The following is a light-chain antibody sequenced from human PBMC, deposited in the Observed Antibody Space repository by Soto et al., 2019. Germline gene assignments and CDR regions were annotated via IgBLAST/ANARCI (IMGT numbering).Light chain of an antibody. CDR3: QQYGSSPLT. CDR1: QNISNY. Sequence: IVLTLSPATLSLSPGKRATLSCRASQNISNYLIWYQQKPGQAPRLLIYDVSNRATGIPDRFSGSGSGTDFTLTISRLEPEDFAVYYCQQYGSSPLTFGGGTKVDIK. J-gene: IGKJ4*01. V-gene: IGKV3-20*01. CDR2: DVS.